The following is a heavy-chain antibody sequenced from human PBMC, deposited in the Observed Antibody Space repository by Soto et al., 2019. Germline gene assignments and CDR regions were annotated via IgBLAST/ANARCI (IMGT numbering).Heavy chain of an antibody. D-gene: IGHD2-15*01. CDR2: RYYSEST. V-gene: IGHV4-31*03. Sequence: SETLSLTCTVSGGSITTGGYYWSWIRQLPGKGLEWIGHRYYSESTYYNPSLKSRVSISLDTSKNQFSLKLSFVTAADTAMYYCARTKCSGGSCYSWSLHYWGQGTPVTVSS. J-gene: IGHJ4*02. CDR1: GGSITTGGYY. CDR3: ARTKCSGGSCYSWSLHY.